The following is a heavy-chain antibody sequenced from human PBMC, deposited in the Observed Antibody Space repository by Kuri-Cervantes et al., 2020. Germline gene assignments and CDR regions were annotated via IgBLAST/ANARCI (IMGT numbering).Heavy chain of an antibody. CDR3: ARQGYDILTGHGAFDY. V-gene: IGHV5-51*01. CDR1: GYSFISYW. Sequence: GESLKISCKGSGYSFISYWIGWVRQMPGKGLEWMGIIYPGDSDTRYSPSFQGQVTISADKSISTAYLQWSSLKASDTAMYYCARQGYDILTGHGAFDYWGQGTLVTVSS. D-gene: IGHD3-9*01. CDR2: IYPGDSDT. J-gene: IGHJ4*02.